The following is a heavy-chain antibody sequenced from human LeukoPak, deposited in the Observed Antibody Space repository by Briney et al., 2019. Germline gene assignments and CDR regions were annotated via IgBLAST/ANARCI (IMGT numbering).Heavy chain of an antibody. CDR1: GFTFSGSA. D-gene: IGHD3-22*01. J-gene: IGHJ3*02. CDR3: TRYDSSGYYHDAFDI. CDR2: IRSKANSYAT. V-gene: IGHV3-73*01. Sequence: GGSLRLSCAASGFTFSGSAMHWVRQASGKGLEWVGRIRSKANSYATAYAASVKGRFTISRDDSKNTAYLQMNSLKTEDTAVYYSTRYDSSGYYHDAFDIWGQGTMVTVSS.